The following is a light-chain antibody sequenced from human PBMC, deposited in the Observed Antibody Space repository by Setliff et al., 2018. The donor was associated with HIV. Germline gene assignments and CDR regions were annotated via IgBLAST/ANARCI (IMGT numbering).Light chain of an antibody. Sequence: QPALTQPASVSGSPGQSITISCTGTSNDVGGYNYVCWYQQHPGKAPKLMIYEVTNRPSGVSYRFSGSKSGNTASLTISGLQAEDEADYYCSSFGSSNTHVFGTGTKVTVL. V-gene: IGLV2-14*01. CDR3: SSFGSSNTHV. J-gene: IGLJ1*01. CDR2: EVT. CDR1: SNDVGGYNY.